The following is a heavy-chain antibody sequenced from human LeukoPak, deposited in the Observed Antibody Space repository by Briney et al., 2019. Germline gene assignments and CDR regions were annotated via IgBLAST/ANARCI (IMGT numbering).Heavy chain of an antibody. CDR3: AKDPCYSSSSHAFDI. J-gene: IGHJ3*02. CDR1: GITFSNYA. V-gene: IGHV3-23*01. CDR2: ISGSGGST. D-gene: IGHD6-6*01. Sequence: PGGSLRLSCAASGITFSNYAMSWVRQAPGKGLEWVSAISGSGGSTYYADSVKGRFTVSRDNSKNTLYLQMNSLRAEDTAVYYCAKDPCYSSSSHAFDIWGQGTMVTVSS.